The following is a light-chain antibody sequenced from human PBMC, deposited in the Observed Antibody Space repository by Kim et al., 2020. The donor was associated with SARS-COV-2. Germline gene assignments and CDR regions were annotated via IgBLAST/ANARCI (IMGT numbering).Light chain of an antibody. CDR1: QSVSSNY. V-gene: IGKV3-20*01. Sequence: SPGERATLSCRASQSVSSNYLAWYQQKPGQAPRLLIYGVSSRATGIPDRFSGSGSGTDCTLTITRLEPEDFAVYYCQQYSSSPATFGQGTKVDIK. CDR3: QQYSSSPAT. J-gene: IGKJ1*01. CDR2: GVS.